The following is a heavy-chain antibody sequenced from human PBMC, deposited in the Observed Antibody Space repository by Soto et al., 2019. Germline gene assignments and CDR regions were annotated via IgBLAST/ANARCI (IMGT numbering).Heavy chain of an antibody. D-gene: IGHD2-15*01. J-gene: IGHJ3*02. Sequence: GGALRLSCAASGFTFSSYSMNWVRQAPGKGLEWVSSISSSSSYIYYADSVKGRFTISRNNAKNSLYLQMNSLRAEDTDVYYCARGMDIVVVVAASSDAFDIWGQGTMVTVSS. CDR2: ISSSSSYI. CDR1: GFTFSSYS. V-gene: IGHV3-21*01. CDR3: ARGMDIVVVVAASSDAFDI.